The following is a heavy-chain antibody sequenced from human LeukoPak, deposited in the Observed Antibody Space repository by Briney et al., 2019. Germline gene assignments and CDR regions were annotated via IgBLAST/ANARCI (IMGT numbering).Heavy chain of an antibody. D-gene: IGHD5-12*01. Sequence: ASVKVSCKASGYTFTGYYMHWVRQAPGQGHEWMGWINPDSGGTNYAQNFQGRVTMTRDTSISTAYMELSRLRADDTAVYYCARPRTYSGYDLNYWGQGTPVTVSA. J-gene: IGHJ4*02. CDR1: GYTFTGYY. CDR2: INPDSGGT. CDR3: ARPRTYSGYDLNY. V-gene: IGHV1-2*02.